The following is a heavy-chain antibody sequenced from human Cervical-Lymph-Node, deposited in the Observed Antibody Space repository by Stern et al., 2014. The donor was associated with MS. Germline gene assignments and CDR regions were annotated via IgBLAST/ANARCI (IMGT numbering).Heavy chain of an antibody. CDR3: AREGSGTYSSFDS. CDR2: IYMSGSP. J-gene: IGHJ4*02. Sequence: QLQLQESGPGLVKPSQTLSLTCSVSGGSITSESYFWSWLRQPAGKGLEYIARIYMSGSPSYNPSLESRATISLAPPKTQSSLNLSSVTAADTAVYYCAREGSGTYSSFDSWGQGSLVTVSS. D-gene: IGHD1-26*01. CDR1: GGSITSESYF. V-gene: IGHV4-61*02.